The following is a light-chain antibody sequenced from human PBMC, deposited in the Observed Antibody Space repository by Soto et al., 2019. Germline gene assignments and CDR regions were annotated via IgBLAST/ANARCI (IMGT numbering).Light chain of an antibody. Sequence: IVMTQSPAYPYVSPGERGTLSCIASQSVSTHLAWYQQKPGQAPRLLILGASTRATGIPARFSGSGSGTEFTLSISSLQSEHFAVYYCKQYKEWPPLTFGQGTRLEIK. J-gene: IGKJ5*01. CDR2: GAS. CDR3: KQYKEWPPLT. CDR1: QSVSTH. V-gene: IGKV3-15*01.